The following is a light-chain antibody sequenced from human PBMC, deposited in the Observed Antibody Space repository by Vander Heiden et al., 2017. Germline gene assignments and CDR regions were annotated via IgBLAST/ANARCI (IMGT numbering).Light chain of an antibody. Sequence: QSALPQPASVSGSPGQSITISCTGTSSDVGGYNLVSWYQQHPGKAPKLVIYEVSERPSGVSNRFSGSKSGNTASLTISGLQAEDEADYFCCSYAAGDVVFGGGTKLTVL. CDR3: CSYAAGDVV. CDR1: SSDVGGYNL. CDR2: EVS. V-gene: IGLV2-23*02. J-gene: IGLJ2*01.